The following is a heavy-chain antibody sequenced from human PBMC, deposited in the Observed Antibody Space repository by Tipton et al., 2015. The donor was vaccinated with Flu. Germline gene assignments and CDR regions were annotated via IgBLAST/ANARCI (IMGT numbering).Heavy chain of an antibody. J-gene: IGHJ4*02. CDR2: INHSGST. V-gene: IGHV4-34*01. CDR3: ASGIAAAANFDY. D-gene: IGHD6-13*01. CDR1: GGSFSGYY. Sequence: TLSLTCAVYGGSFSGYYWSWIRQPPGKGLEWNGEINHSGSTNYNPSLKSRVTITVDTSKNQFSPKLSSVTAADTAVYYCASGIAAAANFDYWGQETLVTVSS.